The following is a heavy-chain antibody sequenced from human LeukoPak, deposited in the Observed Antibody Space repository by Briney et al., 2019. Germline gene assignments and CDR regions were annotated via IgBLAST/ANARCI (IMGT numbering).Heavy chain of an antibody. CDR2: MNPNSGNT. Sequence: GASVKVSCKASGYTFINYDINWVRQATGQGLEWMGWMNPNSGNTGYAQKFQGRVTITRNTSISTAYMELSSLRSEDTAVYYCARVRSPSDIMTDNWFNPWGQGTLVTVSS. CDR1: GYTFINYD. D-gene: IGHD3-9*01. V-gene: IGHV1-8*03. J-gene: IGHJ5*02. CDR3: ARVRSPSDIMTDNWFNP.